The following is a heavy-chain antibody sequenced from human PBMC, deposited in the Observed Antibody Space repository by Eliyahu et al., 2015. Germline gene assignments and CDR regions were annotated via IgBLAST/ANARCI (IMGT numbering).Heavy chain of an antibody. J-gene: IGHJ4*02. Sequence: LEWLALSYWDADDQYSPSLKSRLTITRDTSKNQVVLTMTDMDPLDTATYYCVHRLDVFNYEGVDYWGQGTLVTVSS. CDR2: SYWDADD. V-gene: IGHV2-5*02. D-gene: IGHD5-24*01. CDR3: VHRLDVFNYEGVDY.